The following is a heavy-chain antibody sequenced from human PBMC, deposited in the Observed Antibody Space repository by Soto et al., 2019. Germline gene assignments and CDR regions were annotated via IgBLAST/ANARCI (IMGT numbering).Heavy chain of an antibody. D-gene: IGHD6-13*01. Sequence: VGSLRLSCAASEFTFSDYCMNWVRQAPGKGLEWVASINQDGGDKKYVDSVKGRFTISRDNAKNSLYLQMASLRADDTAVYYCARDGVAPGLYFDFWGQGALVTVS. J-gene: IGHJ4*02. CDR3: ARDGVAPGLYFDF. V-gene: IGHV3-7*05. CDR2: INQDGGDK. CDR1: EFTFSDYC.